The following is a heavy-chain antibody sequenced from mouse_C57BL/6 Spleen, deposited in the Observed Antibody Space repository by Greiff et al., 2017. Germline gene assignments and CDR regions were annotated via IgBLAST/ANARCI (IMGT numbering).Heavy chain of an antibody. CDR1: GYTFTSYG. CDR2: IYPRSGNT. V-gene: IGHV1-81*01. D-gene: IGHD5-1-1*01. Sequence: VQLQQPGAELARPGASVKLSCKASGYTFTSYGISWVKQRTGQGLEWIGEIYPRSGNTYYNEKFKGKATLTADKPSSTAYMELRSLTSEDSAVYFCARKYPGAINYWGQGTSVTVSS. CDR3: ARKYPGAINY. J-gene: IGHJ4*01.